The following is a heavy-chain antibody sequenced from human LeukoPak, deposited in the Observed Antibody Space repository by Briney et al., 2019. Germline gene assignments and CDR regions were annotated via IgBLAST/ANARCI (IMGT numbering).Heavy chain of an antibody. Sequence: SETLSLTCTVSGGSISSYYWSWIRQPPGKGLEWIGYIYYSGSTNYNPSLKSRVTISVDTSKNQFSLKLSSVTAADTAVYYCAKKHTYYYDSSGYYYGWFDPWGQGTLVTASS. CDR3: AKKHTYYYDSSGYYYGWFDP. D-gene: IGHD3-22*01. V-gene: IGHV4-59*01. J-gene: IGHJ5*02. CDR2: IYYSGST. CDR1: GGSISSYY.